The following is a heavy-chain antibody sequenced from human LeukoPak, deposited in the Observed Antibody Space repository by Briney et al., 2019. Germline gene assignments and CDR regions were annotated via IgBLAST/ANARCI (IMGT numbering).Heavy chain of an antibody. V-gene: IGHV3-23*01. CDR1: GFTFSSYA. J-gene: IGHJ5*02. Sequence: GGSLRLSCAASGFTFSSYAMSWVRQAPGKGLEWVSAISGSGGSTYYADSVKGRFTISRDNSKNTLYLQMNSLRAEDTAVYYCAKGSELRFLEWLSTHNWFDPWGQGTLVTVSS. D-gene: IGHD3-3*01. CDR2: ISGSGGST. CDR3: AKGSELRFLEWLSTHNWFDP.